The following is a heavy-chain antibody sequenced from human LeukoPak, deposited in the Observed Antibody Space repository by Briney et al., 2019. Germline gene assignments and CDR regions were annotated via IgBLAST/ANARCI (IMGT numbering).Heavy chain of an antibody. CDR1: GYSFTSYW. V-gene: IGHV5-51*01. CDR3: ARRTIVGATPAWFDP. D-gene: IGHD1-26*01. J-gene: IGHJ5*02. CDR2: IYPGDSDT. Sequence: GESLKISCKGSGYSFTSYWIGWVRQMPGKGLEWMGVIYPGDSDTRYSPSFQGQVTISADKSISTAYLQWSSLKASDTVMYYCARRTIVGATPAWFDPWGQGTLVTVSS.